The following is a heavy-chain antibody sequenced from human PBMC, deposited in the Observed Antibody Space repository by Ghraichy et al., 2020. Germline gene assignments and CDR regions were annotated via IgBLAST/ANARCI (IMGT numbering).Heavy chain of an antibody. D-gene: IGHD2-2*01. J-gene: IGHJ6*02. V-gene: IGHV4-59*01. CDR3: ASVPAAHYYYYGMDV. CDR1: GGSISSYY. Sequence: SETLSLTCTVSGGSISSYYWSWIRQPPGKGLEWIGYIYYSGSTNYNPSLKSRATISVDTSKNQFSLKLSSVTAADTAVYYCASVPAAHYYYYGMDVWGQGTTVTVSS. CDR2: IYYSGST.